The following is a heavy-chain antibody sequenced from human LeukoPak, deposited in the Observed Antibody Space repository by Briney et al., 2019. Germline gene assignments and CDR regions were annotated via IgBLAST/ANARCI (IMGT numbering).Heavy chain of an antibody. Sequence: GGSLRLSCAASGFTFSNYGMSWVRQSPAKGLEWVSAIIGSGDKTYYADSVKGRITISRDNSKSTLSLRMNSLRDEDTAIYYCATYRQVLLPFESWGQGTLVTVSS. CDR2: IIGSGDKT. CDR1: GFTFSNYG. CDR3: ATYRQVLLPFES. D-gene: IGHD2-8*02. V-gene: IGHV3-23*01. J-gene: IGHJ4*02.